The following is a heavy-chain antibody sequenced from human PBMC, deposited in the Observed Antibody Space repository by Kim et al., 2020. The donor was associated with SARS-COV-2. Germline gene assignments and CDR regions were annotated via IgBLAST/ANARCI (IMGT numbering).Heavy chain of an antibody. CDR2: IFGGGGST. D-gene: IGHD3-22*01. V-gene: IGHV3-23*03. Sequence: GGSLRLSCAASGFTFSSYAMTWVRQAPGKGLEWVSLIFGGGGSTYYADSVKGRFTISRDNSKNTLYLQMNSLRAEDTAVYYCAKTGSSSAYYPGYWGQGTLVTVSS. J-gene: IGHJ4*02. CDR3: AKTGSSSAYYPGY. CDR1: GFTFSSYA.